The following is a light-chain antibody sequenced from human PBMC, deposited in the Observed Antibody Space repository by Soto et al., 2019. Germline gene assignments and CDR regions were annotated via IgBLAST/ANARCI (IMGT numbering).Light chain of an antibody. V-gene: IGKV3-15*01. Sequence: EIVMTQSPATLSVSPGVRATLSCRSSQSVSSNLAWYQQKPGQAPRLLIYGASTRATGIPARFSGSGSGIEFTLTISSLQSEDFAVYYCQQYNNWPPWTFGQGTKVDI. CDR1: QSVSSN. CDR2: GAS. J-gene: IGKJ1*01. CDR3: QQYNNWPPWT.